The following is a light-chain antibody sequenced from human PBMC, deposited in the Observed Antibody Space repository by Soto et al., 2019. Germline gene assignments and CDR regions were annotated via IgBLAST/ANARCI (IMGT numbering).Light chain of an antibody. CDR3: QSYDSSLSGSRV. J-gene: IGLJ1*01. CDR1: SSNIGAGYD. CDR2: GNS. V-gene: IGLV1-40*01. Sequence: QSLLTQPPSVSGAPGQRVTISCTGSSSNIGAGYDVHWYQQLPGTAPKLLIYGNSNRPSGVPDRFSGSKSGTSASLAITGLQAEDEADYYCQSYDSSLSGSRVFGTGPRSPS.